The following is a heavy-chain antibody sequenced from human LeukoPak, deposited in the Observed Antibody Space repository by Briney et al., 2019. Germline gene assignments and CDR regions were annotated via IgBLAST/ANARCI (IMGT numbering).Heavy chain of an antibody. CDR3: ARGDGGKPMGF. CDR2: IYYSGST. CDR1: GGSISSYY. Sequence: SETLSLTCTVSGGSISSYYWSWIRQPPGKGLEWIGYIYYSGSTNYNPSLKSRVTISVDTSKNQFSLNLSSVTAADTAVYYCARGDGGKPMGFWGQGTLVAVSS. J-gene: IGHJ4*02. V-gene: IGHV4-59*12. D-gene: IGHD4-23*01.